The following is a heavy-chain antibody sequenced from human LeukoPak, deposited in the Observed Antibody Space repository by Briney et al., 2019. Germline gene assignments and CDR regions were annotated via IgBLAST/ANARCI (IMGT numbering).Heavy chain of an antibody. Sequence: ASVKVSCKASGYTFTSYGISWVRQAPGQGLEWMGWISAYNGNTNYAQKLQGRVTMTTDTSTSTAYMELRSLRSDDTAVYYCARANAATFYNWFDPWGQGTLVTVSS. V-gene: IGHV1-18*01. D-gene: IGHD2-15*01. CDR2: ISAYNGNT. CDR1: GYTFTSYG. CDR3: ARANAATFYNWFDP. J-gene: IGHJ5*02.